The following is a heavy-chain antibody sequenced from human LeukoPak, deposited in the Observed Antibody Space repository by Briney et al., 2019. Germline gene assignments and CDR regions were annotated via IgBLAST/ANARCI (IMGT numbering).Heavy chain of an antibody. D-gene: IGHD6-13*01. Sequence: SETLSLTCTVSGGSISSGDYYWSWIRQPPGKGLEWIGYIYYSGSTYYNPSLKSRVTISVDTSKNQFSLKLSSVTAADTAVYYCARSSSWSYWYFDLWGRGTLVTVS. V-gene: IGHV4-30-4*02. CDR3: ARSSSWSYWYFDL. CDR2: IYYSGST. CDR1: GGSISSGDYY. J-gene: IGHJ2*01.